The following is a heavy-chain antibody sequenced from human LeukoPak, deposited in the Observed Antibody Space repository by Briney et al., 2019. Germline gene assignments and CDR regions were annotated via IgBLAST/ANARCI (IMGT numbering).Heavy chain of an antibody. J-gene: IGHJ4*02. CDR1: GFTFSSYA. D-gene: IGHD2-15*01. V-gene: IGHV3-30-3*01. CDR3: AREDRVVVAANPFDY. Sequence: QAGGSLRLSCAASGFTFSSYAMHWVRQAPGKGLEWVAVISYDGSNKYYADSVKGRFTISRDNSKNTLYLQMNSLRAEDTAVYYCAREDRVVVAANPFDYWGQGTLVTVSS. CDR2: ISYDGSNK.